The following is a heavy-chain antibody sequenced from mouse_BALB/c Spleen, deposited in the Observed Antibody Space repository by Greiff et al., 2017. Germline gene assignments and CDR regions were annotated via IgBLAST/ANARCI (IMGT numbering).Heavy chain of an antibody. V-gene: IGHV14-3*02. Sequence: EGKLMESGAELVKPGASVKLSCTASGFNIKDTYMHWVKQRPEQGLEWIGRIDPANGNTKYDPKFQGKATITADTSSNTAYLQLSSLTSEDTAVYYCACYGSSYNYAMDYWGQGTSVTVSS. D-gene: IGHD1-1*01. CDR2: IDPANGNT. J-gene: IGHJ4*01. CDR3: ACYGSSYNYAMDY. CDR1: GFNIKDTY.